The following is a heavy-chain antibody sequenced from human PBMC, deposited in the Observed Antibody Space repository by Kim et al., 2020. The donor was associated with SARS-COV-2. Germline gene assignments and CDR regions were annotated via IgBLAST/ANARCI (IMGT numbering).Heavy chain of an antibody. CDR2: TA. J-gene: IGHJ2*01. V-gene: IGHV1-69*01. CDR3: ARDLEWYFDL. Sequence: TANYAQKFQGRVTITADESTSTAYMELSSLRSEDTAVYYCARDLEWYFDLWGRGTLVTVSS.